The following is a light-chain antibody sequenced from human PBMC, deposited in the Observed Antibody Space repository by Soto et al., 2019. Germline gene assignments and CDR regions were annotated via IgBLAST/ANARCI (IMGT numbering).Light chain of an antibody. J-gene: IGLJ1*01. CDR3: CSYAGSSTLV. CDR2: EGS. CDR1: SSDVGSYNL. Sequence: QSVLTQPASVSGSPGQSITMSCTGTSSDVGSYNLVSWYQQHPGKAPKLMIYEGSKRPSGVSNRFSGSKSGNTASLTISGLQAEDEADYYCCSYAGSSTLVFGTGPKLTVL. V-gene: IGLV2-23*01.